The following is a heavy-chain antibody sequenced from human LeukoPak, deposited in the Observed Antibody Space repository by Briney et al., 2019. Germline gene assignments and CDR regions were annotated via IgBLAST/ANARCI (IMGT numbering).Heavy chain of an antibody. Sequence: GGSLRLSCAASGFTFSTYAMSWVRQAPGKGLEWVSTISSSGGSTYYAYSVKGRFTISRDNSKNTLYLQMNSLRADDTAVYYCAKSPLRTRILLDYWGQGTLVTVSS. CDR3: AKSPLRTRILLDY. V-gene: IGHV3-23*01. CDR1: GFTFSTYA. CDR2: ISSSGGST. J-gene: IGHJ4*02. D-gene: IGHD3-3*01.